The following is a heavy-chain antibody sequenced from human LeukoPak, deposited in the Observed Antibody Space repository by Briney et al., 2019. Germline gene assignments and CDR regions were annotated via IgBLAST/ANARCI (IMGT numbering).Heavy chain of an antibody. Sequence: GGTLRLSCEASTFTFSSYGMSWVRQAPGKGLEWVSAISDSGDITYYADSVKGRFTISRDNSKNTLYLQMNSLRVEDTALYYCAKDFFYGSGARSWLIYYFDYWGLGTLVTVSS. CDR3: AKDFFYGSGARSWLIYYFDY. CDR2: ISDSGDIT. D-gene: IGHD3-10*01. J-gene: IGHJ4*02. V-gene: IGHV3-23*01. CDR1: TFTFSSYG.